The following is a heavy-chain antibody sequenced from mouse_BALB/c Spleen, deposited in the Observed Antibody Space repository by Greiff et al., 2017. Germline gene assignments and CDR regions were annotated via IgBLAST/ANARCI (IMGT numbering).Heavy chain of an antibody. Sequence: DVQLQESGAELVRSGASVKLSCTASGFNIKDYYMHWVKQRPEQGLEWIGWIDPENGDTEYAPKFQGKATMTADTSSNTAYLQLSSLTSEDTAVYYCNARYDDYAMDYWGQGTSVTCAS. J-gene: IGHJ4*01. D-gene: IGHD2-14*01. V-gene: IGHV14-4*02. CDR2: IDPENGDT. CDR1: GFNIKDYY. CDR3: NARYDDYAMDY.